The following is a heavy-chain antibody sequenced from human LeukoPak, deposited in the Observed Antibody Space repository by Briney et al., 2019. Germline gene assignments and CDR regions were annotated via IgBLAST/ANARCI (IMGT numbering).Heavy chain of an antibody. CDR3: ARTKPGAVPGDFDY. CDR1: GGSISSYY. V-gene: IGHV4-59*01. Sequence: SETLSLTCTVSGGSISSYYWSWIRQPPGKGLECFGYIYYSGSTNYNPSLKSRVTISVDTSKNQFSLKLSSVTAADTAVYYCARTKPGAVPGDFDYWGQGTLVTVSS. CDR2: IYYSGST. D-gene: IGHD6-19*01. J-gene: IGHJ4*02.